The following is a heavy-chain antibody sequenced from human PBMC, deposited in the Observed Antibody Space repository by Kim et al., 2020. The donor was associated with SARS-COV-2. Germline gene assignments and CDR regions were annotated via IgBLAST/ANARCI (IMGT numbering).Heavy chain of an antibody. V-gene: IGHV1-69*13. CDR3: ARDFGDSGYPDYGGNPVRAVDI. CDR1: GGTFSSYA. D-gene: IGHD5-12*01. J-gene: IGHJ3*02. CDR2: IIPIFGTA. Sequence: SVKVSCKASGGTFSSYAISWVRQAPGQGLEWMGGIIPIFGTANYAQKFQGRVTITADESTSTAYMELSSLRSEDTAVYYCARDFGDSGYPDYGGNPVRAVDIWGEGEMVTVSS.